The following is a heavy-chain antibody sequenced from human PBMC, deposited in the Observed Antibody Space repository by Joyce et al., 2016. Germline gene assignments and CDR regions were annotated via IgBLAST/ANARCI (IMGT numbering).Heavy chain of an antibody. Sequence: EVQLVQSGAEVKKPGESLRISCKGSGYSFTSHWISWVRQMPGKGLEWMGRSDPRYAYTDYSPSFEGHVTISVDKTISAAYLQWSSLRASDTAIYYCARHVTDWFDPWGQGTLVTVSS. CDR3: ARHVTDWFDP. J-gene: IGHJ5*02. CDR2: SDPRYAYT. CDR1: GYSFTSHW. V-gene: IGHV5-10-1*03. D-gene: IGHD3-10*02.